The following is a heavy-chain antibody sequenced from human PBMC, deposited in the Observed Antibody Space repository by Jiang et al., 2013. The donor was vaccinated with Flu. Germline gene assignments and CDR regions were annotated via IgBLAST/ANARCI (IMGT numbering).Heavy chain of an antibody. CDR2: IYWDEDE. CDR3: ARAFDSRGYGYYGMDV. V-gene: IGHV2-5*02. Sequence: KPTQTLTLTCSSLGFLSARGWVWGWIRQPPGRALEWLALIYWDEDERYSSSLKNRLTITRDTAKNQVVLTMTNMEPADTGTYYCARAFDSRGYGYYGMDVWGQGTTVTVSS. D-gene: IGHD3-22*01. J-gene: IGHJ6*02. CDR1: GFLSARGWV.